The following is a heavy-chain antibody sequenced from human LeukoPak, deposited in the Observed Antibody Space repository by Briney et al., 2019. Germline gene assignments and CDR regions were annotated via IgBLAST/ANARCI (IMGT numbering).Heavy chain of an antibody. D-gene: IGHD2/OR15-2a*01. CDR3: AHRRNSLVAFDI. J-gene: IGHJ3*02. CDR1: GFSLSSSGVG. Sequence: GPTLVNPTQTLTLTCTFSGFSLSSSGVGVGWIRQPPGKALEWLALIYWNDDERYSPSLRSRLTITKDTSKNRVVLTMTNMDPVDTATYYCAHRRNSLVAFDIWGQGTMVTVSS. V-gene: IGHV2-5*01. CDR2: IYWNDDE.